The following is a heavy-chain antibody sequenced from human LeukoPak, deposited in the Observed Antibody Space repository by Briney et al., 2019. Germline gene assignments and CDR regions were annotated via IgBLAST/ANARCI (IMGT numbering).Heavy chain of an antibody. CDR1: GGSISSSDYY. CDR3: ASRLKY. Sequence: SETLSLTCTVSGGSISSSDYYWGWIRQPPGKGLEWIGTIYYSGDTYYNPSLKSRVTVSVDTSKNQFSLKLSSVTAADTAVYYCASRLKYWGQGTLVTVSS. J-gene: IGHJ4*02. V-gene: IGHV4-39*07. CDR2: IYYSGDT.